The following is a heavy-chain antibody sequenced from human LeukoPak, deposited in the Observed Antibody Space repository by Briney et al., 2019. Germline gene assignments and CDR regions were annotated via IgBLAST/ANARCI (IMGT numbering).Heavy chain of an antibody. CDR1: GFTFSSYA. Sequence: PGGSLRLSCAASGFTFSSYAMSWVRQAPGKGLEWVSAISGSGGSTYYADSVKGRFTISRDNSKNTLYLQMNSLRAEDTAVYYCAKVDYYDSSGYPSWFDHWGQGTLVTVSS. J-gene: IGHJ5*02. D-gene: IGHD3-22*01. V-gene: IGHV3-23*01. CDR2: ISGSGGST. CDR3: AKVDYYDSSGYPSWFDH.